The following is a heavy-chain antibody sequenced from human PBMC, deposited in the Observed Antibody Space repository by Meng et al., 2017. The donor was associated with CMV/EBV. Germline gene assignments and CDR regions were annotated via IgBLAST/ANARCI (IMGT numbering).Heavy chain of an antibody. CDR3: ATSGGYYYYGMDV. J-gene: IGHJ6*02. CDR1: GYPFTEYY. CDR2: INPNSGGT. V-gene: IGHV1-2*02. Sequence: ASVKVSCKVSGYPFTEYYMHWVRQVPGQRLEYMGWINPNSGGTDSAQKFQGRVTMTRDTSISTAYMELSRLTFDDTAVYYCATSGGYYYYGMDVWGQGTTVTVSS. D-gene: IGHD6-25*01.